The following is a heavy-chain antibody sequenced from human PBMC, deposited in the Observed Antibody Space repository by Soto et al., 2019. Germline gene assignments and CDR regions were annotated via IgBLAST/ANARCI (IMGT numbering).Heavy chain of an antibody. CDR1: GYTFTSYA. J-gene: IGHJ3*02. Sequence: ASVKVSCKASGYTFTSYAMHWGRQAPGQRLEWMGWINGGNGNKKYSQKVQGRVAITRDTSASTAYMELSSLRSEDTAVYYCARTAIVVVPAAINAFDSWGQGTMVTVSS. D-gene: IGHD2-2*02. CDR3: ARTAIVVVPAAINAFDS. V-gene: IGHV1-3*01. CDR2: INGGNGNK.